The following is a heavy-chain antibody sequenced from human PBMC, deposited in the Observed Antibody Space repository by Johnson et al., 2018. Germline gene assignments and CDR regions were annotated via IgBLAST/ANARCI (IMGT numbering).Heavy chain of an antibody. CDR2: IKQDGNEK. D-gene: IGHD6-13*01. J-gene: IGHJ3*02. CDR1: GFHFSNYW. CDR3: ARGSRNRQREDVFDI. V-gene: IGHV3-7*01. Sequence: VQLVQSGGGLVQPGGSLRLSCAASGFHFSNYWMTWVRQAPGKGLEWVANIKQDGNEKYYVDSVKGRFTISRDNAKNSLSLQMNSLRAEDTAVDYCARGSRNRQREDVFDIWGRGTMVTVSS.